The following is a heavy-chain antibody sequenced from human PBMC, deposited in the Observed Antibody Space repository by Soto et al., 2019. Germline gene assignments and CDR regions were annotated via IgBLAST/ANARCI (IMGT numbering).Heavy chain of an antibody. J-gene: IGHJ6*02. D-gene: IGHD3-9*01. CDR2: IYPGDSDT. V-gene: IGHV5-51*01. CDR1: GYTFTDYW. Sequence: GESLKISCKGSGYTFTDYWIGWVRQLPGKGLEWMGIIYPGDSDTRYSPSFQGHVTITVDKSTSTAYLQWSSLKASDTAMYYCARLKYDILTGYYKPHYGMDVWGQGTTVTVSS. CDR3: ARLKYDILTGYYKPHYGMDV.